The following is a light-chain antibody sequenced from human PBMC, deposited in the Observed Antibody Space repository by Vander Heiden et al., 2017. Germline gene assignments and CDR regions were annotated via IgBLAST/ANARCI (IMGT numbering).Light chain of an antibody. CDR2: DVN. CDR1: SSDVGAYNI. V-gene: IGLV2-14*01. Sequence: SPLTQPASVCGSPGQSITISCTGTSSDVGAYNIVSWYQQHPGKAPKLIIYDVNNRPSGVTSRFSGSKYGNTASLTIAVLKAEDEADYYCTSDTTSNTHVFGAGTKVTVL. J-gene: IGLJ1*01. CDR3: TSDTTSNTHV.